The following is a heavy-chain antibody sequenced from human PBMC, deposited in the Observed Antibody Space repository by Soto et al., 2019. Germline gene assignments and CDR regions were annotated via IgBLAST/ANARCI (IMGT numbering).Heavy chain of an antibody. CDR1: GGTFSSYA. D-gene: IGHD6-6*01. CDR2: IIPIFGTA. V-gene: IGHV1-69*01. Sequence: QVQLVQSGAEVKKPGSSVKVYCKASGGTFSSYAISWVRQAPGQGLEWMGGIIPIFGTANYAQKFQCRVTITADESTSTAYMELSSLRSEDTAVYYCARDQSLEYSSSNWFDPWGQGTLVTVSS. CDR3: ARDQSLEYSSSNWFDP. J-gene: IGHJ5*02.